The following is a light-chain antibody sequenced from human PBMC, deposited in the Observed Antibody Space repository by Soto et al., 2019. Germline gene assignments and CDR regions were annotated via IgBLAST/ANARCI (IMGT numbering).Light chain of an antibody. J-gene: IGKJ1*01. CDR1: QSISTW. CDR2: DAS. Sequence: DIQMTQSPSTLSASVGDSVTITCRASQSISTWLAWYQQTKGKAPKILIFDASSLESRVSSRFRGRGSGTQFTLPISRLQPDDFETYYCQQYSTYPWTFGQGTKVDIK. CDR3: QQYSTYPWT. V-gene: IGKV1-5*01.